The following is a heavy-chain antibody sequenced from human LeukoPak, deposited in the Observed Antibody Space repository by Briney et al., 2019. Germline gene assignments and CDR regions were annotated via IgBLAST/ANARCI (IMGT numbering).Heavy chain of an antibody. CDR1: GFTFSSHW. D-gene: IGHD2-15*01. J-gene: IGHJ3*02. V-gene: IGHV3-74*01. CDR3: AKDGRGGVPRAFDI. CDR2: INKDGSNT. Sequence: GGSLRLSCAASGFTFSSHWMHWVRQVPGKGLVWVSRINKDGSNTFYADSVKGRFTISRDNSKNTLYLQMNSLRAEDTAVYYCAKDGRGGVPRAFDIWGQGTMVTVSS.